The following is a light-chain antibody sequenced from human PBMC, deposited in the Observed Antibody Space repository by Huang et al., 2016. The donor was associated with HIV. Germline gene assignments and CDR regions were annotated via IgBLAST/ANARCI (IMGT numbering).Light chain of an antibody. CDR3: QQYGILPRT. J-gene: IGKJ2*01. Sequence: DIQMTKSPSSLSASVGDRVTITCPASQDISNYLNWYQQKPGKAPKLLIYDAFNLETGVPARFSGSGSETDFTFTILSLEPEDIATYYCQQYGILPRTFGQGTKLEIK. V-gene: IGKV1-33*01. CDR1: QDISNY. CDR2: DAF.